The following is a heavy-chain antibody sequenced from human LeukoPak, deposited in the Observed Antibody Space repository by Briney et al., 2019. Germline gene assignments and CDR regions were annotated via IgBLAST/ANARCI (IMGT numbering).Heavy chain of an antibody. CDR3: AKRDGDWVVDY. CDR2: IYSGGNT. Sequence: GGSLRLSCAASGFTVRSNPMSWVRQAPGKGLEWVSLIYSGGNTYYANSVKGRFTISRDNSENTLYLQMNSLRADDTAVYYCAKRDGDWVVDYWGQGTLVTVSS. D-gene: IGHD4-17*01. J-gene: IGHJ4*02. V-gene: IGHV3-66*01. CDR1: GFTVRSNP.